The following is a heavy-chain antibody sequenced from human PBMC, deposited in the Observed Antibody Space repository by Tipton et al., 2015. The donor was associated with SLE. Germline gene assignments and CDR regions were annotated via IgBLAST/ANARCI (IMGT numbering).Heavy chain of an antibody. J-gene: IGHJ5*02. D-gene: IGHD2-15*01. CDR3: ARGRREGSSYNWFDP. Sequence: TLSLTCAVYGGSSSGYYWSWIRQPPGKGLEWIGEINHSGSTNYNPSLKSRVTISVDTSKNQFSLKLSSVTAADTAVYYCARGRREGSSYNWFDPWGQGTLVTVSS. CDR1: GGSSSGYY. V-gene: IGHV4-34*01. CDR2: INHSGST.